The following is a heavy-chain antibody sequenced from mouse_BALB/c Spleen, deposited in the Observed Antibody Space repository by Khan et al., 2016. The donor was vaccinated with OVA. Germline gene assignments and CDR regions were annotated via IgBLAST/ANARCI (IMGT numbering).Heavy chain of an antibody. CDR2: INPSNGYT. CDR3: VRDRTYYREASWFAY. D-gene: IGHD1-1*01. Sequence: QVQLKQSGAELARPGASVKMSCKASGYTFTSYTIHWIKLRLGQGLEWIGYINPSNGYTNYNQKFKDKATLTADKSSTTAYMQLSSPTFDDSAVFICVRDRTYYREASWFAYWGQGTLVTVSA. CDR1: GYTFTSYT. J-gene: IGHJ3*01. V-gene: IGHV1-4*01.